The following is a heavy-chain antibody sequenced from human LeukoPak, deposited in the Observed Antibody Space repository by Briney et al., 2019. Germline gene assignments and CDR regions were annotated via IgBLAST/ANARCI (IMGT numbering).Heavy chain of an antibody. J-gene: IGHJ3*02. D-gene: IGHD1-20*01. CDR3: ARDKAGITGTTGAFDI. V-gene: IGHV1-2*02. Sequence: ASVKVSXKASGYTFTGYYMHWVRQAPGQGLEWIGWINPNSGGTNHAQKFQGRVTMARDTSISTAYVELSRLRSDDTAVYYCARDKAGITGTTGAFDIWGQGTMVTVSS. CDR1: GYTFTGYY. CDR2: INPNSGGT.